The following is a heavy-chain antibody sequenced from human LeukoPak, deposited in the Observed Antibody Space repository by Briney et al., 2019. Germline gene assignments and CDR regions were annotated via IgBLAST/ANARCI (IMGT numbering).Heavy chain of an antibody. V-gene: IGHV4-31*03. D-gene: IGHD3-10*01. CDR3: ARERYYGSGSQLFDY. CDR1: GGSISSGGYY. J-gene: IGHJ4*02. CDR2: IYYSGST. Sequence: PSQTLSLTCTVSGGSISSGGYYWRWIRQHPGKGLEWIGYIYYSGSTYYNPSLKSRVTISVDTSKNQFSLKLSSVTAADTAVYYCARERYYGSGSQLFDYWGQGTLVTVSS.